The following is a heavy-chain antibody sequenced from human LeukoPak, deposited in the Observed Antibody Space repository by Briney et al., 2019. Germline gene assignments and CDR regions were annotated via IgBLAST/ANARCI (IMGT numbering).Heavy chain of an antibody. V-gene: IGHV4-59*01. D-gene: IGHD4-11*01. J-gene: IGHJ6*02. Sequence: PSETLSLTCTVSGGSISSSYWSWIRQPPGKGLEWIGYIYDSGSTNYNPSLKRRVTILVDTSKNQFSLKLSSVTAADTAVYYCARTARNYLATDLFYHYGMDVWGQGTTVTVSS. CDR2: IYDSGST. CDR3: ARTARNYLATDLFYHYGMDV. CDR1: GGSISSSY.